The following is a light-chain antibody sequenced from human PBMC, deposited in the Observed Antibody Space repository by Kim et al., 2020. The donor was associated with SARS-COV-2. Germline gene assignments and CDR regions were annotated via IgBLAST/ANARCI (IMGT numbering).Light chain of an antibody. CDR2: GAT. V-gene: IGKV3-20*01. CDR3: QQMSRSPLT. Sequence: PGERAAVSCKASQSVSGNSLVWYRQRPGQAPSLLIYGATTRADGFPDRFSGSGSGTDFTLTISRLEPEDFALYFCQQMSRSPLTFGGGTKVDIK. J-gene: IGKJ4*01. CDR1: QSVSGNS.